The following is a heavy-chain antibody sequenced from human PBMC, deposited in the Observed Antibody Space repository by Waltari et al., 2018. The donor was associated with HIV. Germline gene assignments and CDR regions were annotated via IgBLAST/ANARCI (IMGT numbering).Heavy chain of an antibody. CDR2: ISLKGGGI. Sequence: EVQLVESGGGLVQPGRSLRLSCPAPGFTFDDFAMHGRRQVPGKGLEWVPGISLKGGGIGYADSVKGRFTISRANAKNSLYLQMNSLRAEDTAMYYCAKDRSGNYYNPWFDPWGQGTLVTVSS. V-gene: IGHV3-9*01. CDR3: AKDRSGNYYNPWFDP. CDR1: GFTFDDFA. D-gene: IGHD3-10*01. J-gene: IGHJ5*02.